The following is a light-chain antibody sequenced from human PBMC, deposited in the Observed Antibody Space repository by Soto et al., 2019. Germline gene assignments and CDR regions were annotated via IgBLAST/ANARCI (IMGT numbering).Light chain of an antibody. Sequence: IRVTQSAAALSASVGDRVTIACRASQGIGSYLAWYQQKPGKAPKLLIYRASILQTGVSARFSGSGFGTDFTLTISSLEPEDFAPFYCQQPNSYPLTFGGGTKVDIK. CDR1: QGIGSY. CDR3: QQPNSYPLT. J-gene: IGKJ4*01. V-gene: IGKV1-9*01. CDR2: RAS.